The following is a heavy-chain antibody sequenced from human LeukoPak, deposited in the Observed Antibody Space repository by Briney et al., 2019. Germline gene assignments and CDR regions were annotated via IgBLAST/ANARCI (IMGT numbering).Heavy chain of an antibody. CDR3: AARPLLWFGELQDY. J-gene: IGHJ4*02. Sequence: SETLSLTCTVSGGSISSGDYYWSWIRQPPGKGLEWIGYIYYSGSTYYNPSLKSRVTISVDTSKNQFSLKLSSVTAADTAVYYCAARPLLWFGELQDYWGQGTLVTVSS. CDR2: IYYSGST. V-gene: IGHV4-30-4*01. D-gene: IGHD3-10*01. CDR1: GGSISSGDYY.